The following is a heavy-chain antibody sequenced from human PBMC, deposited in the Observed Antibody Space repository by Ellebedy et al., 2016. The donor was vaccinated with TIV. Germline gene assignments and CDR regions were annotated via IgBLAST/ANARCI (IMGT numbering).Heavy chain of an antibody. Sequence: AVSVKVSCKASGYTFSNFFMHWVRQAPGQGLEWMGKINPSDGSTSYAQKLQGRVTMTRETSTSTVYMQLSSLRSEDSAMYYCASSSFGSAYYGSIDYWGQGTLVTVSS. CDR3: ASSSFGSAYYGSIDY. CDR2: INPSDGST. D-gene: IGHD3-3*01. V-gene: IGHV1-46*04. CDR1: GYTFSNFF. J-gene: IGHJ4*02.